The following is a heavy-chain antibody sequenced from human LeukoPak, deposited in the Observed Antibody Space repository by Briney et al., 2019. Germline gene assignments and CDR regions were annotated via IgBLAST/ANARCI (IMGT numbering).Heavy chain of an antibody. D-gene: IGHD3-22*01. J-gene: IGHJ6*02. CDR1: GYTFTSYG. V-gene: IGHV1-18*01. Sequence: VASVKVSCKASGYTFTSYGISWVRQAPGQGLEWMGWISAYNGNTNYAQKLQGRVTMTTDTSTSTAYMELRSLRSDDTAVYYCARGPPNYYDSSGYYYLNYGMDVWGQGTTVTVSS. CDR3: ARGPPNYYDSSGYYYLNYGMDV. CDR2: ISAYNGNT.